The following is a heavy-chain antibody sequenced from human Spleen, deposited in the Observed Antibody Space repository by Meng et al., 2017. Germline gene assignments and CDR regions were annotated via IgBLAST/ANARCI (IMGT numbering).Heavy chain of an antibody. Sequence: GESLKISCAASGFTFGNYAMSWVRQPPGKGLEWVSTISGSALSTYHADSVKGRFIVSRDNSKNTLYLQMSSLRPEDTAIYYCARDLWVRGTYYGVDVWGLGTTVTVSS. D-gene: IGHD3-10*01. J-gene: IGHJ6*02. V-gene: IGHV3-23*01. CDR3: ARDLWVRGTYYGVDV. CDR1: GFTFGNYA. CDR2: ISGSALST.